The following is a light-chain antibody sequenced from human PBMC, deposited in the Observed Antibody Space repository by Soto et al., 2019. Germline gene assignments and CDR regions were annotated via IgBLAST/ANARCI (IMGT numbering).Light chain of an antibody. V-gene: IGLV3-21*04. CDR3: QVWDSSSDPWV. CDR1: NIGSKS. J-gene: IGLJ3*02. CDR2: YDS. Sequence: SYELTQPPSVSVAPGKTARITCGGNNIGSKSVHWYQQKPGQAPVLVIYYDSDRPSGIPERFSGYNSGNTATLTISRVEAGDEADYYCQVWDSSSDPWVFGGGTKVTVL.